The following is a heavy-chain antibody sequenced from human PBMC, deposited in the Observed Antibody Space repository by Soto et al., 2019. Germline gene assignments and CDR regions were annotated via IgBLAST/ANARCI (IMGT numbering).Heavy chain of an antibody. J-gene: IGHJ4*02. CDR3: ARRWDFGGPLSFGY. Sequence: KPSETLSLTCAVSGASITSGNWWTWVRQPPGKGLEWLGEISHNGNTNYNSSLKSRVTISIDKSNNQFFLQLTSVTAADTAVYYCARRWDFGGPLSFGYWGQGTLVTVSS. D-gene: IGHD3-16*01. V-gene: IGHV4-4*02. CDR1: GASITSGNW. CDR2: ISHNGNT.